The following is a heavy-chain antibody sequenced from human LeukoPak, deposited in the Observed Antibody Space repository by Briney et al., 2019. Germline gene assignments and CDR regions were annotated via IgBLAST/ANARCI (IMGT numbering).Heavy chain of an antibody. CDR3: ARGIPYGDLPYFDY. D-gene: IGHD4-17*01. J-gene: IGHJ4*02. V-gene: IGHV4-30-4*01. CDR2: IYYSGST. CDR1: GGSISSGDYY. Sequence: SETLSLTCTVSGGSISSGDYYWSWIRQPPGKGLEWIGYIYYSGSTYYNPSLKSRVTISVDTSKNQFSLKLSSVTAADTAVYYCARGIPYGDLPYFDYWGQGTLVTVSS.